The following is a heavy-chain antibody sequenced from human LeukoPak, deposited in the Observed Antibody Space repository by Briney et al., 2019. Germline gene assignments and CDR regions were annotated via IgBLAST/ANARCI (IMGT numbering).Heavy chain of an antibody. V-gene: IGHV3-30-3*01. Sequence: GGSLRLSCAASGFTFSSYAMHWVRQAPGKGLEWVAVISYDGSNKYYADSVKGRFTISRDNSKNTLYLQMNSLRAEDTAVYYCARDEFRKIVVPGDTWGQGTMVTVSS. CDR1: GFTFSSYA. CDR3: ARDEFRKIVVPGDT. D-gene: IGHD3-22*01. CDR2: ISYDGSNK. J-gene: IGHJ3*02.